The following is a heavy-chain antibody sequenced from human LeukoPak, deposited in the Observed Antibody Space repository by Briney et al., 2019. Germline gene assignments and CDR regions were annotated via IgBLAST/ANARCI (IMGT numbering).Heavy chain of an antibody. CDR3: ARTVVPAAYGMDV. Sequence: NSSQTLSLTCTVSGGSISSGGYYWSWIRQHPGKGLEWIGYVHHSGSTYNNPSLKSRVTISVDTSKNQFSLKLNSVTAADTAVYYCARTVVPAAYGMDVWGQGTTVTVSS. CDR1: GGSISSGGYY. V-gene: IGHV4-31*03. CDR2: VHHSGST. D-gene: IGHD2-2*01. J-gene: IGHJ6*02.